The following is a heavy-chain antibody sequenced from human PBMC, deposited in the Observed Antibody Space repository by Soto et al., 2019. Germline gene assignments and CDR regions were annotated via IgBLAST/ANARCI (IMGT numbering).Heavy chain of an antibody. CDR3: ANLWPNHFYYYYGMDV. CDR2: IYYSGST. Sequence: SETLSLTCTVSGGSISDYYWSWIRQPPGKGLEWIGYIYYSGSTNYNPSLKSRVTISVDTSKNQFSLILSSVTAADTAVYYCANLWPNHFYYYYGMDVWGQGTTVTVSS. V-gene: IGHV4-59*08. D-gene: IGHD2-21*01. CDR1: GGSISDYY. J-gene: IGHJ6*02.